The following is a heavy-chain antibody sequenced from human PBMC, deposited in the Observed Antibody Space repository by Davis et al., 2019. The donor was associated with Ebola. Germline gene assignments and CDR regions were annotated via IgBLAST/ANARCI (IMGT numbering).Heavy chain of an antibody. CDR2: IIPMFGIL. V-gene: IGHV1-69*10. J-gene: IGHJ6*02. CDR3: ARGRGLVPAAMDYYYGMDV. D-gene: IGHD2-2*01. Sequence: SVKVSCKASGGTFTSYAISWVRQVPGQGLEWMGGIIPMFGILNYAQKFQGRVTMTRNTSISTAYMELSSLRSEDTAVYYCARGRGLVPAAMDYYYGMDVWGQGTTVTVSS. CDR1: GGTFTSYA.